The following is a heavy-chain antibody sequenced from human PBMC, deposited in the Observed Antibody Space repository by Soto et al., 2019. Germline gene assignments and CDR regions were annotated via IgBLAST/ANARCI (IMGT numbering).Heavy chain of an antibody. CDR1: GDSVSSNSAA. CDR3: ARQIAATGTSGTFAY. V-gene: IGHV6-1*01. J-gene: IGHJ4*02. Sequence: QVQLQQSGPGLVKPSQTLSLTCAISGDSVSSNSAAWTWIRQSPSRGLEWLGRTYYRSTWSNDYPISVKRRITINPDTSNNQFSLHLTSVTPEDTAVYYCARQIAATGTSGTFAYWGQGTLVTVSS. CDR2: TYYRSTWSN. D-gene: IGHD6-25*01.